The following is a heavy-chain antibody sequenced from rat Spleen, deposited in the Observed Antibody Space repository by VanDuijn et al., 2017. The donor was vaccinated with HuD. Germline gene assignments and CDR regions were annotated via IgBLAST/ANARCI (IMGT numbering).Heavy chain of an antibody. CDR1: GFTFSTYW. D-gene: IGHD1-2*01. V-gene: IGHV5-58*01. J-gene: IGHJ2*01. CDR3: TTGITLV. Sequence: EVQLVETGGGLVQPGRSLKLSCVASGFTFSTYWMYWVRQAPGKGLEWISSISTGGGNTYYRDSVQGRFTISRDNDKSTLHVRMDSLRSEDTATYYCTTGITLVWGRVVMVTVSS. CDR2: ISTGGGNT.